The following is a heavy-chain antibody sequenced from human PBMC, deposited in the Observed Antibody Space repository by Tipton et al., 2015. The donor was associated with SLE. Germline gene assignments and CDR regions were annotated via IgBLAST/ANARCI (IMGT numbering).Heavy chain of an antibody. J-gene: IGHJ4*02. D-gene: IGHD3-22*01. CDR3: ARGVGSDYYDTSGYYFN. V-gene: IGHV4-34*01. CDR2: IHHSGRT. Sequence: LRLSCAVYGGSLSDYYWSWLRQPPGKGLEWIGEIHHSGRTKYNPSLKSRVTISLDTSKNQFSLKLSSVTAADTAVYYCARGVGSDYYDTSGYYFNWGQGALVTVSS. CDR1: GGSLSDYY.